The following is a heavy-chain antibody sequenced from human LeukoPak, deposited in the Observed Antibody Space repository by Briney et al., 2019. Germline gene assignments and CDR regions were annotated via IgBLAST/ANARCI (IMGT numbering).Heavy chain of an antibody. CDR2: INHSGST. CDR1: GGSFSGYY. J-gene: IGHJ5*02. CDR3: ARVPFERRFLEWLSPRFDP. V-gene: IGHV4-34*01. Sequence: ETLSLTCAVYGGSFSGYYWSWIRQPPGKGLEWIGEINHSGSTNYNPSLKSRVTISVDTSKNQFSLKLSSVTAADTAVYYCARVPFERRFLEWLSPRFDPWGQGTLVTVSS. D-gene: IGHD3-3*01.